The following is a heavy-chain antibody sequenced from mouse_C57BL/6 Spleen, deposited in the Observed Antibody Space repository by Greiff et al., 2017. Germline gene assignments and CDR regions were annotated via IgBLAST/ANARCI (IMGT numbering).Heavy chain of an antibody. CDR1: GYTFTSYW. CDR3: ARRLYFDV. CDR2: IDPSDSYT. V-gene: IGHV1-69*01. Sequence: VKLVESGAELVMPGASVKLSCKASGYTFTSYWMHWVKQRPGQGLEWIGEIDPSDSYTNYNQKFKGKSTLTVDKSSSTAYMQLSSLTSEDSAVYYCARRLYFDVWGTGTTVTVSS. J-gene: IGHJ1*03. D-gene: IGHD1-2*01.